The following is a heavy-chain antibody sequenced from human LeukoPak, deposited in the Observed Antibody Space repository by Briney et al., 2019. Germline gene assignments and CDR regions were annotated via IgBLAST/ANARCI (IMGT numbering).Heavy chain of an antibody. J-gene: IGHJ4*02. D-gene: IGHD2-15*01. CDR1: GFTYSSYS. V-gene: IGHV3-21*01. CDR3: ARSPQLDIVVVVAAIDY. Sequence: GGSLRLSCAASGFTYSSYSMNWVRQAPGKGLEWVSSISSSSSCIYYADSVRGRFTNSRDNAKNSLYLQMNSLRAEDTAVYYCARSPQLDIVVVVAAIDYWGQGTLVTVSS. CDR2: ISSSSSCI.